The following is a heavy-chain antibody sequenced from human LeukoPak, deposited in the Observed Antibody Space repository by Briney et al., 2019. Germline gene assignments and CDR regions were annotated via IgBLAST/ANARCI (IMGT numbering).Heavy chain of an antibody. CDR2: ISYGGGNK. V-gene: IGHV3-30-3*01. D-gene: IGHD1-26*01. J-gene: IGHJ4*02. CDR1: GFTFSSYA. CDR3: ARGQDWELTDY. Sequence: GGSLRLSCAASGFTFSSYAMHWVRQAPGKGLEWVAVISYGGGNKNYADSVKGRFTISRDNSKNTLYLQMNSLRAEDTAVYYCARGQDWELTDYWGQGTLVTVSS.